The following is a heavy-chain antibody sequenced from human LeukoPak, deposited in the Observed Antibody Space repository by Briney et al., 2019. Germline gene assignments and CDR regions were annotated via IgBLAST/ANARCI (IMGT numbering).Heavy chain of an antibody. J-gene: IGHJ4*02. D-gene: IGHD4-23*01. Sequence: SETLSLTCTVSGGSISSYYWSWIRQPPGKGLEWIGYINYSGSTNYNPSLKSRVTISVDTSKNQFSLRLSSVTAADTAVYYCARRSPVWPDGGVGFFDYWGQGTLVTVSS. CDR3: ARRSPVWPDGGVGFFDY. V-gene: IGHV4-59*01. CDR2: INYSGST. CDR1: GGSISSYY.